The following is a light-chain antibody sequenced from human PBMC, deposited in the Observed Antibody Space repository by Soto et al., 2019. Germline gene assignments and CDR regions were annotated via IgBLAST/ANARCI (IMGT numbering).Light chain of an antibody. J-gene: IGKJ4*01. V-gene: IGKV3-11*01. CDR2: DAS. CDR1: SSDVGGYDY. Sequence: VLTQPPSASGSPGQSVTISCTGTSSDVGGYDYVSWYQQKPGQAPRLLIYDASNRATGIPARFSGSGSGTDFTLTISSLEPEDFAVYYCQQRSNWPALTFGGGTKVDIK. CDR3: QQRSNWPALT.